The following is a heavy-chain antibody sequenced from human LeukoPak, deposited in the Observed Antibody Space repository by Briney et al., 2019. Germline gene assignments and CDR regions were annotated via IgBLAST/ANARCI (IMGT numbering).Heavy chain of an antibody. Sequence: GGSLRLSCAGSGFTFSSYSMNWVRQAPGKGLEWVSYISSSSNIIDYTDSVKGRFTISRDNAKNSLHLQMNSLRAEDTAVYYCARARGYSYGYSDYWGQGTLVTVSS. CDR1: GFTFSSYS. D-gene: IGHD5-18*01. V-gene: IGHV3-48*01. CDR3: ARARGYSYGYSDY. J-gene: IGHJ4*02. CDR2: ISSSSNII.